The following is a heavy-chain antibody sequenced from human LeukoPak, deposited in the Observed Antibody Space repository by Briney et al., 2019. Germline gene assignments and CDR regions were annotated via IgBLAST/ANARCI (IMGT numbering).Heavy chain of an antibody. D-gene: IGHD6-13*01. J-gene: IGHJ6*03. CDR3: ARVGSSSWYELRAYYYYMDV. Sequence: ASVKVSCKASGYTFTSYGISWVRQAPGQGLEWMGWISTYNGNTNYAQKLQGRVTMTIDTSTSTAYMELRSLRSDDTAVYYCARVGSSSWYELRAYYYYMDVWGKGTTVTVSS. CDR2: ISTYNGNT. CDR1: GYTFTSYG. V-gene: IGHV1-18*01.